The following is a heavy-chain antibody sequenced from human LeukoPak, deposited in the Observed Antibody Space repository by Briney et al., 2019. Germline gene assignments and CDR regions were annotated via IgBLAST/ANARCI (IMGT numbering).Heavy chain of an antibody. CDR3: AREQPPASYGDARGAFDI. Sequence: PSQTLSLTCTVSGGSISSGDYYWSWIRQPPGKGLEWIGYVYYSGSTYYNPSLKSRVTISVDTSKNQFSLKLSSVTAADTAVYYCAREQPPASYGDARGAFDIWGQGTMVTVSS. CDR2: VYYSGST. CDR1: GGSISSGDYY. D-gene: IGHD4-17*01. J-gene: IGHJ3*02. V-gene: IGHV4-30-4*01.